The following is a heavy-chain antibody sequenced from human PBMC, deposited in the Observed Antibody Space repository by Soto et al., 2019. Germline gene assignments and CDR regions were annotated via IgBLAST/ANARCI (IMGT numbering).Heavy chain of an antibody. CDR1: GFAFDDYA. Sequence: SLKISCAASGFAFDDYAMHWVRQRPGRGLEWVSGITWNSDEIGYPDSVKGRFSISRDNAKKYLYLQMNSLRPDDTALYYCAASRGFDSSGYSGYYYGMDVWGQGTTVT. J-gene: IGHJ6*02. CDR3: AASRGFDSSGYSGYYYGMDV. V-gene: IGHV3-9*01. CDR2: ITWNSDEI. D-gene: IGHD3-22*01.